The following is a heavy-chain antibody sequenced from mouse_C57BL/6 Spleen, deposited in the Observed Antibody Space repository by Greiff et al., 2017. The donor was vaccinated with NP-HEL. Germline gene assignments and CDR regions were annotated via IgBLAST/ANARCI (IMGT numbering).Heavy chain of an antibody. CDR1: GYAFSSSW. CDR2: FYPGDGDT. CDR3: ARAPHYYGSSDWYYDG. V-gene: IGHV1-82*01. D-gene: IGHD1-1*01. J-gene: IGHJ1*03. Sequence: VQLQESGPELVKPGASVKISCKASGYAFSSSWMNWVKQRPGKGLEWIGRFYPGDGDTNYNGKFKGKATLTADKYYSTAYMQLSSLTSEDSAVYFWARAPHYYGSSDWYYDGWGTGTTVTVAT.